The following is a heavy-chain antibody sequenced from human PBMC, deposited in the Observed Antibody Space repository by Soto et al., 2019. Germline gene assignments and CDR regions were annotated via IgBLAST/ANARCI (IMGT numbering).Heavy chain of an antibody. J-gene: IGHJ4*02. CDR3: ARLAIGLWFGELSEGPVDY. D-gene: IGHD3-10*01. CDR2: ISYEASNK. CDR1: GFTFSSYA. V-gene: IGHV3-30*14. Sequence: HGGSLRLSCTASGFTFSSYAMHWVRQAPGKGLEWVAFISYEASNKYYADSVKGRFTISRDNSKNTLYLQMNSLRAEDTAVYYCARLAIGLWFGELSEGPVDYWGQGTLVTVSS.